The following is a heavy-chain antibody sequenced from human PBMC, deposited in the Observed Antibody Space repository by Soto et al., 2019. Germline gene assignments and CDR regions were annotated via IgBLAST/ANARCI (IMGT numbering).Heavy chain of an antibody. V-gene: IGHV4-38-2*01. CDR2: IYHSGST. CDR3: ARVEQLVRYYGMDV. D-gene: IGHD6-13*01. J-gene: IGHJ6*02. CDR1: GYSISSGYY. Sequence: PSETLSLTCVVSGYSISSGYYWGWIRQPPGKGLEWIGSIYHSGSTYYNPSLKSRVTISVDTSKNQFSLKLSSVTAADTAVYYCARVEQLVRYYGMDVWGQGTTVTVSS.